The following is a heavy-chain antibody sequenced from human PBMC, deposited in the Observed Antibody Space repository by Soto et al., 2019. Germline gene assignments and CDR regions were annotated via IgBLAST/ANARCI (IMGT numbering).Heavy chain of an antibody. CDR2: IKEDGSQR. CDR1: GFTFSNYW. V-gene: IGHV3-7*01. J-gene: IGHJ4*02. CDR3: ARDRDSGGWYAAFGY. Sequence: EVQVVASGGGVVQPGGSLRLSCAASGFTFSNYWMSWVRQAPGKGLEWVANIKEDGSQRYYVDSVRGRFTISRDNAKNSLFLQMNSLRAEDTAVYYCARDRDSGGWYAAFGYWGQGTLVTVSS. D-gene: IGHD6-19*01.